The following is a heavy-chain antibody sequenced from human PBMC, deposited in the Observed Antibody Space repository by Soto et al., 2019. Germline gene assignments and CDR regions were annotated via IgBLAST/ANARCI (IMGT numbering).Heavy chain of an antibody. CDR2: IYYSGST. CDR3: ARDGYNLGTSDDAFDI. D-gene: IGHD5-12*01. V-gene: IGHV4-30-4*01. Sequence: PSETLSLTCTVSGGSISSGDYYWSWIRQPPGKGLEWIGYIYYSGSTYYNPSLKSRVTISVDTSKNQFSLKLSSVTAADTAVYYCARDGYNLGTSDDAFDIRALRTTVTVSS. CDR1: GGSISSGDYY. J-gene: IGHJ3*02.